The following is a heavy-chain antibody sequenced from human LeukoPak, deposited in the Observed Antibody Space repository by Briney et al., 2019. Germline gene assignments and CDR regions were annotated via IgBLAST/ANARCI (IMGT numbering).Heavy chain of an antibody. V-gene: IGHV1-18*01. CDR3: ARRRRGYSYGYDY. Sequence: ASVKVSCKASGYTFTSYGISWVRQAPGQGLEWMGWSSAYNGNTNYAQKLQGRVTMTTDTSTRTAYMELRSLGSDDTAVYYCARRRRGYSYGYDYWGQGTLVTVSS. CDR2: SSAYNGNT. D-gene: IGHD5-18*01. J-gene: IGHJ4*02. CDR1: GYTFTSYG.